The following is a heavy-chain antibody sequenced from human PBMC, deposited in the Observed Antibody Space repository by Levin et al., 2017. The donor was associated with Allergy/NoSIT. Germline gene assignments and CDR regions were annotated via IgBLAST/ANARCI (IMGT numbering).Heavy chain of an antibody. V-gene: IGHV3-7*04. J-gene: IGHJ4*02. Sequence: PSETLSLTCAASGFTLVNYWMSWVRQAPGKGLEWVANINQDGSGKSYVDSVKGRFTISRDNAKNSLYLQMNSLRVEDTAVYYCARGGSWGGDYWGQGTLVTVSS. CDR2: INQDGSGK. CDR1: GFTLVNYW. D-gene: IGHD7-27*01. CDR3: ARGGSWGGDY.